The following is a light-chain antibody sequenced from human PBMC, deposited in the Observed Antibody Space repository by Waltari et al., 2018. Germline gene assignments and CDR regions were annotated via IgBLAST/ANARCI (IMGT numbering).Light chain of an antibody. CDR2: GAS. CDR1: QGIISY. J-gene: IGKJ2*02. Sequence: DIKLTQSPSFLSASVGDRVTIPCRPSQGIISYLACYQQKPGKAPKVLIYGASTLQRGVPSRFSGSGSGTEFTLTISSLQPEDFATYYCQQLKSYPRTFGQGTKLEIK. V-gene: IGKV1-9*01. CDR3: QQLKSYPRT.